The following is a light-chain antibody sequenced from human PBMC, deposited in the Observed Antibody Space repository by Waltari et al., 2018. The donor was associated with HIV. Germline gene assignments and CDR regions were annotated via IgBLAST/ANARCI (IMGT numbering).Light chain of an antibody. Sequence: DIVMTQSPDSLAVSLGARATINCKSSQRVLYSSNNKNYLAWYQQKPGQPTKLLIYWASTRESGVPDRFSGSGSGTDFTLTISSLQAEDVAVYYCQQYYSTPLTFGGGTKVEIK. CDR3: QQYYSTPLT. CDR2: WAS. J-gene: IGKJ4*01. CDR1: QRVLYSSNNKNY. V-gene: IGKV4-1*01.